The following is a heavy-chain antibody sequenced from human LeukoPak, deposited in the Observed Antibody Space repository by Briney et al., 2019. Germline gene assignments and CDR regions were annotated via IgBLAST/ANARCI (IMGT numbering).Heavy chain of an antibody. D-gene: IGHD3-3*01. V-gene: IGHV3-21*01. CDR1: GFTFSSYS. Sequence: KPGGSLRLSCAASGFTFSSYSMNWVRQAPGKGREWVSSISSSSSYIYYADSVKGRFTISRDNAKTSLYLQMNSLRAEDTAVYYCARGGRIFGVVPLDYWGQGTLVTVSS. J-gene: IGHJ4*02. CDR3: ARGGRIFGVVPLDY. CDR2: ISSSSSYI.